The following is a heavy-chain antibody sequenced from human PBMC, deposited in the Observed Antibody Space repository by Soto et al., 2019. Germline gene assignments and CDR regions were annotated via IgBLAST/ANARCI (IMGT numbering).Heavy chain of an antibody. CDR2: IYYSGTT. D-gene: IGHD2-15*01. CDR3: ARDARMPTLLGGYYYYAMDV. V-gene: IGHV4-61*01. CDR1: GGSVSSYSYY. J-gene: IGHJ6*02. Sequence: QVQLQESGPGLVKPSETLSLTCTVSGGSVSSYSYYWSWIRQPPGRGLEWIGYIYYSGTTNYHPSLKSRVTMSVDTSKNQFSLELSSVTAADTAVYYCARDARMPTLLGGYYYYAMDVWGHGSAVTVSS.